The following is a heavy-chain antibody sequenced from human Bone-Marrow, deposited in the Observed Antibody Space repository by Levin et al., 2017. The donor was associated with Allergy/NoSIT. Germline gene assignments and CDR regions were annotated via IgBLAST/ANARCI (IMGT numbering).Heavy chain of an antibody. CDR3: AKDQGNVVVTATLDY. CDR1: GFTFSSYG. CDR2: ISYDGSNK. V-gene: IGHV3-30*18. J-gene: IGHJ4*02. Sequence: PGGSLRLSCAASGFTFSSYGMHWVRQAPGKGLEWVAVISYDGSNKYYADSVKGRFTISRDNSKNTLYLQMNSLRAEDTAVYYCAKDQGNVVVTATLDYWGQGTLVTVSS. D-gene: IGHD2-21*02.